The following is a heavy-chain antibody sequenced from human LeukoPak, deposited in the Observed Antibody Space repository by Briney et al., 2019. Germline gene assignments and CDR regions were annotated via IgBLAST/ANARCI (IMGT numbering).Heavy chain of an antibody. D-gene: IGHD6-19*01. J-gene: IGHJ4*02. CDR1: GGSISSYY. CDR3: VGGHQWLAFYS. CDR2: IYYSGST. V-gene: IGHV4-59*08. Sequence: SETLSLTCTVPGGSISSYYWSWIRQPPEKGLEWIGYIYYSGSTNYNPSLKSRVTMSVDTSKNQFSLNLTSVSAADTAVYYCVGGHQWLAFYSWGQGALVTVSS.